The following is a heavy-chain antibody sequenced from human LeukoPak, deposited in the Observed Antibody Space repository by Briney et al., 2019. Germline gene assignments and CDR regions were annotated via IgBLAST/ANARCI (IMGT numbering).Heavy chain of an antibody. Sequence: SQTLSLTCTVSGGSIRSGGYYWSWISQHPGKGLEWIGYIYYSGSTYDNPSLKSRVTISVDTSKNQFSLKLSSVTAADTAVYYCARVVVNYGMDVWGQGTTVTVSS. CDR2: IYYSGST. CDR1: GGSIRSGGYY. V-gene: IGHV4-31*03. CDR3: ARVVVNYGMDV. J-gene: IGHJ6*02. D-gene: IGHD2-21*01.